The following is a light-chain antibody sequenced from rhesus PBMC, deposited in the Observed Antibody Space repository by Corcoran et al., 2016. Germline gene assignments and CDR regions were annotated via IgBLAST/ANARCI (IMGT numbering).Light chain of an antibody. J-gene: IGKJ4*01. Sequence: DIVMTQTPLSLPITPGEPASISCRSSQSLLHSNGNTYLHWYLQKPGQSPQLLIYGGSTRASGVPDRVSGIGSGTVFTLKISKVEAEVVGVYYCVQAIAFPLTFGGGTKVELK. CDR1: QSLLHSNGNTY. CDR3: VQAIAFPLT. CDR2: GGS. V-gene: IGKV2-72*02.